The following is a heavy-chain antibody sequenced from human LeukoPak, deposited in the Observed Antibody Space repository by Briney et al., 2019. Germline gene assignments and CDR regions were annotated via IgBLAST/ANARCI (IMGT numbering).Heavy chain of an antibody. D-gene: IGHD2-21*02. J-gene: IGHJ4*02. V-gene: IGHV3-48*03. CDR2: ISSSGSTI. CDR3: ARAFPHCGGDCYGFDY. CDR1: GFTFSSYE. Sequence: PGGSLRLSCAASGFTFSSYEMNWVRQAPGKGLEWVSYISSSGSTIYYADSVKGRFTISRDNAKNSLYLQMNSLRAEDTAVYYCARAFPHCGGDCYGFDYWGQGTLVTVSS.